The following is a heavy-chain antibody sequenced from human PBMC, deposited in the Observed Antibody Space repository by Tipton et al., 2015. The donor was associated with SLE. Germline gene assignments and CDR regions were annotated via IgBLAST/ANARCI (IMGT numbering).Heavy chain of an antibody. CDR2: TYTSGST. V-gene: IGHV4-61*02. D-gene: IGHD2-2*01. J-gene: IGHJ3*02. CDR1: GGSISSGSYY. Sequence: TLSLTCTVSGGSISSGSYYWSWIRQPAGKGLEWIGRTYTSGSTNYNPSLKSRVTISVDTSKNQFSLKLSSVTAADTAVYYCARDEAVVVQGPGVAFDIWGQGTMVTVSS. CDR3: ARDEAVVVQGPGVAFDI.